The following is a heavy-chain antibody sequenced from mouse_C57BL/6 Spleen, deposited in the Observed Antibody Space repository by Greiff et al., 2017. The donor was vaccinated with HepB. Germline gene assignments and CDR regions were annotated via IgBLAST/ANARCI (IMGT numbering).Heavy chain of an antibody. CDR2: IGPSDSYT. V-gene: IGHV1-50*01. D-gene: IGHD2-2*01. J-gene: IGHJ2*01. Sequence: VKLQQPGAELVKPGASVKLSCKASGYTFTSYWMQWVKQRPGQGLGWIGEIGPSDSYTNYTQKFKGKATLTVDTSSSTAYMQLNSLTSEDSAVYYCARRGDLLWLRRYFDYWGQGTTLTVSS. CDR3: ARRGDLLWLRRYFDY. CDR1: GYTFTSYW.